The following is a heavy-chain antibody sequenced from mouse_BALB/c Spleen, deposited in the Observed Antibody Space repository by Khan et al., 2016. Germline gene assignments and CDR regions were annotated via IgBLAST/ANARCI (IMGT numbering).Heavy chain of an antibody. D-gene: IGHD2-14*01. Sequence: EVQLQESGPGLVKPSQSLSLTCTVTGYSITSDYAWNWIRQFPGNKLEWMGYISYSGSTSYNPSPKSRISITRDTSKNQFFLQLNSVTTEDTATYYCARNYRYFDYWGQGTTLTVSS. V-gene: IGHV3-2*02. CDR1: GYSITSDYA. CDR2: ISYSGST. J-gene: IGHJ2*01. CDR3: ARNYRYFDY.